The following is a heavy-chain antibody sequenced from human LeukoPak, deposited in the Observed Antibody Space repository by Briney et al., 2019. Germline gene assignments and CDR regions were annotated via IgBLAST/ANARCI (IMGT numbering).Heavy chain of an antibody. J-gene: IGHJ4*02. V-gene: IGHV3-30*18. CDR3: AKDGGSYGENFDY. Sequence: GGSLRLSCAASGFTFSSYGMHWGRQAPGKGLEGVAVISYDGNSKYYADSVKGRFTISRDNSKNTLFLQMNSLRADDTAVFYCAKDGGSYGENFDYWGQGTLVTVSS. D-gene: IGHD4-17*01. CDR1: GFTFSSYG. CDR2: ISYDGNSK.